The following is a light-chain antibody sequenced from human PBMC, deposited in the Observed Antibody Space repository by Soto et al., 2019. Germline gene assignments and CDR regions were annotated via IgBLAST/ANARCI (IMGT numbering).Light chain of an antibody. J-gene: IGLJ1*01. CDR2: ANN. V-gene: IGLV1-40*01. CDR3: QSYDSSLSGSRV. Sequence: QSVLTQPPSVSGAPGQRVTISCTGSSSNIGAGYDVHWYQQLPGTAPKLLIYANNNRPSGVPDRFSGSKSGTSASLANTGLQAEDEADYYCQSYDSSLSGSRVFGTGTKLTVL. CDR1: SSNIGAGYD.